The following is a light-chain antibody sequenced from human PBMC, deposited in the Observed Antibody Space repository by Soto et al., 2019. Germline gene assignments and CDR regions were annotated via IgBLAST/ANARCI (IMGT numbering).Light chain of an antibody. CDR2: DAS. V-gene: IGKV3-11*01. CDR1: QSVSSY. CDR3: QQRRT. Sequence: DIVLTQSPATLSLSPGERATLSCRASQSVSSYLAWYQQKPGQAPRLLIYDASNRATGIPTRFSGSGSGTDFTLTSSSLEPEDFAVYYCQQRRTFGQGTKLEIK. J-gene: IGKJ2*01.